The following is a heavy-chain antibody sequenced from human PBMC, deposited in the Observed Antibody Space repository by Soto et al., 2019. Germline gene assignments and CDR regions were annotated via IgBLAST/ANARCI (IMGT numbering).Heavy chain of an antibody. D-gene: IGHD3-10*01. CDR1: GFTFSDYY. V-gene: IGHV3-11*01. Sequence: QVQLVESGGGLVRPGGSLRLSCAASGFTFSDYYMNWIRQVPGKGLEWVSYISRSDGSTYYADSVKGRFTISRDNAKNSLDLQMNSLRAEDTAVYDGARAGGRGDYWGQGTLVTVSS. CDR2: ISRSDGST. CDR3: ARAGGRGDY. J-gene: IGHJ4*02.